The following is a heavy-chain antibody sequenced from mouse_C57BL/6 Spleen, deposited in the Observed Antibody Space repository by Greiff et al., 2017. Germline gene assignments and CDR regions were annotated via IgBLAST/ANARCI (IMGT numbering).Heavy chain of an antibody. D-gene: IGHD1-1*01. CDR3: ARGDYYYGSSYGGNAMDY. CDR2: IDPSDSET. V-gene: IGHV1-52*01. Sequence: QVQLQQPGAELVRPGSSVKLSCKASGYTFTSYWMHWVKQRPIQGLEWIGNIDPSDSETHYNQKFKDKATLTVDKSSSTAYMQLSSLTSEDSAVYYCARGDYYYGSSYGGNAMDYWGQETSVTVSS. J-gene: IGHJ4*01. CDR1: GYTFTSYW.